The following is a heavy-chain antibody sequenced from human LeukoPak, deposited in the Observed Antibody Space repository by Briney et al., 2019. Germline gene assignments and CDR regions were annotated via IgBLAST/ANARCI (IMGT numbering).Heavy chain of an antibody. J-gene: IGHJ4*02. D-gene: IGHD3-9*01. Sequence: GGSLRLSCAASGFTFTSYSMNWVRQAPGKGLEWVSTISGGGGSTYYADSVKGRFTISRDNAKNSLYLQMDSLRAEDTAVYYCARTSGTGWSYWGQGTLVTVSS. CDR1: GFTFTSYS. CDR3: ARTSGTGWSY. V-gene: IGHV3-21*01. CDR2: ISGGGGST.